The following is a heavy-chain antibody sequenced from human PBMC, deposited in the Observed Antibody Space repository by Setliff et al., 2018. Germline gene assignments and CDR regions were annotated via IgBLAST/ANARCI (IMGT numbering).Heavy chain of an antibody. V-gene: IGHV3-33*07. J-gene: IGHJ6*02. CDR1: EFTFSSYG. CDR2: IWYDGRTK. CDR3: ARNWVTAQHYYYGMDV. D-gene: IGHD2-21*02. Sequence: GGSLRLSCAASEFTFSSYGMYWVRQAPGKGLEWVAVIWYDGRTKYYADSVKGRFTISRDNSKNTLYLQMDSLRAEDTAVYYCARNWVTAQHYYYGMDVWGQGTTVTVSS.